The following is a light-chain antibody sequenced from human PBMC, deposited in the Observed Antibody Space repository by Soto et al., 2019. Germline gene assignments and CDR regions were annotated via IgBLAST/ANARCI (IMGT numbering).Light chain of an antibody. V-gene: IGLV2-14*01. CDR2: EVS. Sequence: QSVLTQPASVSGSPGQSISVSCTGTSNDVGGYNYVSWYQHHPGKAPKLMIYEVSYRPSGVSDRFSGSKSGNTASLTISGLQAEDEADYYCFSYTSSNTRVFGGGTKLTVL. J-gene: IGLJ3*02. CDR3: FSYTSSNTRV. CDR1: SNDVGGYNY.